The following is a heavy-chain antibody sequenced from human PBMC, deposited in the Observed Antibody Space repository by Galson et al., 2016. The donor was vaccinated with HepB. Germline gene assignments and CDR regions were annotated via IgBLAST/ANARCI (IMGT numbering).Heavy chain of an antibody. CDR1: GFSVNTYA. CDR2: LSTNGLSQ. D-gene: IGHD5-18*01. J-gene: IGHJ4*02. Sequence: SLRLSCAASGFSVNTYAVNWVRQAPGKGLEWVAVLSTNGLSQHYADSVKGRFTISKDNSKTTLYLQMNSLRVEDTAVYYCAKISVQYSYHYWGVDYWGQGTLVTVSS. CDR3: AKISVQYSYHYWGVDY. V-gene: IGHV3-30-3*02.